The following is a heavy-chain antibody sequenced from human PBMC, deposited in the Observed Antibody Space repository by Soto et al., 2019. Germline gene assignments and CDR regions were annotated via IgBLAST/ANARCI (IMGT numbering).Heavy chain of an antibody. CDR3: ARGLESGYYPYYFDY. J-gene: IGHJ4*02. CDR2: IYYSGST. Sequence: LSLTCPVSGGSISSYYWSWIRQPPGKGLEWIGYIYYSGSTNYNPSLKSRVTISVDTSKNQFSLKLSSVTAADTAVYYCARGLESGYYPYYFDYWGQGTLVTVSS. D-gene: IGHD3-3*01. V-gene: IGHV4-59*01. CDR1: GGSISSYY.